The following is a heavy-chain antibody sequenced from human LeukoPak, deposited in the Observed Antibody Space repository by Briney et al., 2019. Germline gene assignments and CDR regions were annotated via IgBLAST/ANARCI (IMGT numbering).Heavy chain of an antibody. Sequence: GRSLRLSCAASGFTFRNYGMHWVRQATGKGLEWVSFIWSDGNNRFYADSVKGRFTISRDNSKNMLYLQMDTLRAEDTALYFCAKDPGASVSGFYMDVWGKGTTVIVSS. CDR3: AKDPGASVSGFYMDV. J-gene: IGHJ6*03. D-gene: IGHD2-8*02. CDR1: GFTFRNYG. CDR2: IWSDGNNR. V-gene: IGHV3-30*02.